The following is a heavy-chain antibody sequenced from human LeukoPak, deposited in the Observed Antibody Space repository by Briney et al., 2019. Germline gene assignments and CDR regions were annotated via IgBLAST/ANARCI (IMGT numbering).Heavy chain of an antibody. CDR2: INHSGST. D-gene: IGHD6-13*01. J-gene: IGHJ5*02. CDR3: ASLSRYSSSWYEAVDP. CDR1: GGSFSGYY. V-gene: IGHV4-34*01. Sequence: SETLSLTCDVYGGSFSGYYWSWIRQPPGKGLEWIGEINHSGSTNYNPSLKSRVTISVDTSKDQFSLKLSSVTAADTAVYYCASLSRYSSSWYEAVDPWGQGTLITVSS.